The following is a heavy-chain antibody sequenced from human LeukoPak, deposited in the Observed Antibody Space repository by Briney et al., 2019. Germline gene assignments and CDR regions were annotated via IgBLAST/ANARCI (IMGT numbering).Heavy chain of an antibody. CDR1: GFIFSSYW. D-gene: IGHD3-16*01. CDR2: INHNGNVN. V-gene: IGHV3-7*03. CDR3: ARGGGLDV. Sequence: GGSLRLSCAASGFIFSSYWMNWARQAPGKGLEWVASINHNGNVNYYVDSVKGRFTISRDNAKNSLYLQMSNLRAEDTAVYFCARGGGLDVWGQGATVTVSS. J-gene: IGHJ6*02.